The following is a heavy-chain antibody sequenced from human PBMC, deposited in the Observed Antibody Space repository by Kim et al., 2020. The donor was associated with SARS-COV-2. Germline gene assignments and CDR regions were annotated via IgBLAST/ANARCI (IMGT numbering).Heavy chain of an antibody. CDR2: INHSGST. CDR1: GGSFSGYY. J-gene: IGHJ4*02. D-gene: IGHD3-9*01. CDR3: ARVGTRNYDILTGSFDY. Sequence: SETLSLTCAVYGGSFSGYYWSWIRQPPGKGLEWIGEINHSGSTNYNPSLKSRVTISVDTSKNQFSLKLSSVTAADTAVYYCARVGTRNYDILTGSFDYWGQGTLVTVSS. V-gene: IGHV4-34*01.